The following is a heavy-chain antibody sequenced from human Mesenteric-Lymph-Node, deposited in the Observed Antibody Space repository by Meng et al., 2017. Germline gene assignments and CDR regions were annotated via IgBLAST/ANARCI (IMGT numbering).Heavy chain of an antibody. Sequence: GESLKISCAASGFTFSSYEMNWVRQAPGKGLEWVSYISSSGSTIYYADSVKGRFTISRDNAKNSLYLQMNSLRAEDTAVYYCARCSPYSSGWYATDYWGQGMLVTVS. V-gene: IGHV3-48*03. D-gene: IGHD6-19*01. CDR3: ARCSPYSSGWYATDY. CDR2: ISSSGSTI. CDR1: GFTFSSYE. J-gene: IGHJ4*02.